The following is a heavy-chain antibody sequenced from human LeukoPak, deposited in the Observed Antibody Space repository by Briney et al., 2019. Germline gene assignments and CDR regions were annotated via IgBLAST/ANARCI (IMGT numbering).Heavy chain of an antibody. Sequence: GRSLRLSCAASGFTFDDYAMHWVRQAPGKGLEWVSGISWNSGSIGYADSVKGRFTISRDNAKNSLYLQMNSLRAEDTALYYCAKGILHDTAMDNYFDYWGQGTLVTVSS. V-gene: IGHV3-9*01. CDR1: GFTFDDYA. CDR2: ISWNSGSI. J-gene: IGHJ4*02. D-gene: IGHD5-18*01. CDR3: AKGILHDTAMDNYFDY.